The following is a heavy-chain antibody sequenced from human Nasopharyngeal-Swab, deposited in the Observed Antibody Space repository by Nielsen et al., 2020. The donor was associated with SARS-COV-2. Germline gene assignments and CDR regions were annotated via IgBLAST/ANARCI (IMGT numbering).Heavy chain of an antibody. CDR3: AREGITYYYGSGSYYSDY. CDR2: ISAYNGNT. V-gene: IGHV1-18*01. CDR1: GYTFTSYG. Sequence: ASVKVSCKASGYTFTSYGISWVRQAPGQGLEWMGWISAYNGNTNYAQKLQGRVTMTTDTSTSTAYMELRSLRSDDTAVYYCAREGITYYYGSGSYYSDYWGQGTLGTVSS. J-gene: IGHJ4*02. D-gene: IGHD3-10*01.